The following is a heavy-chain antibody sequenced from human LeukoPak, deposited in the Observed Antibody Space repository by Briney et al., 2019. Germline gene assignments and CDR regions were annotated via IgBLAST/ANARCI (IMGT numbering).Heavy chain of an antibody. D-gene: IGHD5-12*01. CDR1: GGTFSSHA. V-gene: IGHV1-69*05. CDR2: IIPIFGTT. Sequence: SVKVSYKASGGTFSSHAISWVRQAPGQGLEWVGGIIPIFGTTNYAQKFQGRVTITTDESTSTGYMELRSLRSDDTAVYYCARGDSGYDYGFDNWGQGTLVTVSS. CDR3: ARGDSGYDYGFDN. J-gene: IGHJ4*02.